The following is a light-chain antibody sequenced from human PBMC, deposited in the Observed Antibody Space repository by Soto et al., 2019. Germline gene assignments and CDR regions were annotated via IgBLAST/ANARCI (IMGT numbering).Light chain of an antibody. Sequence: QPALTQPASVSGSPGQSITISCTGTSSDLGGYRYVSWFQQHPGKAPKLMIYEVSNRPSGVSIRFSGSKSGNTASLTISGLQAEDEADYYCSSYSSSNTPYVLGTGTKVTVL. CDR2: EVS. CDR3: SSYSSSNTPYV. V-gene: IGLV2-14*01. CDR1: SSDLGGYRY. J-gene: IGLJ1*01.